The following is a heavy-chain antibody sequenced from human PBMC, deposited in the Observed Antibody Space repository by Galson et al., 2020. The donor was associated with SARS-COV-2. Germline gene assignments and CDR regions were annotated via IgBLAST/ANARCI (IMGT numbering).Heavy chain of an antibody. CDR2: ISHSGST. CDR1: GGSFSDYS. Sequence: SETLSLTCAVYGGSFSDYSWTWVRQPPGKGLEWIGEISHSGSTNYSPSLKGRVFMSVDTSKNQFSLKLRSVTAADTAVYYCARGGSRPIMVFDYYYFYMDVWGKGTTVTVSS. J-gene: IGHJ6*03. CDR3: ARGGSRPIMVFDYYYFYMDV. D-gene: IGHD2-8*01. V-gene: IGHV4-34*01.